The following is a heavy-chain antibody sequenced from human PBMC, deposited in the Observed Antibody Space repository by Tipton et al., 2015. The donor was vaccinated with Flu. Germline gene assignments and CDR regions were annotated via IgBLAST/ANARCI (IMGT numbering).Heavy chain of an antibody. CDR2: IYTTGST. Sequence: TLSLTCTVSGGSISGGNYYWSWIRQPAGEGLELIGRIYTTGSTEYSPSLKRRATISIDMSNNQFSLELTSVTAADTAMYYCVRSGEHTSLYVDFFQQWGQGTLVTVSA. D-gene: IGHD3-9*01. J-gene: IGHJ1*01. CDR1: GGSISGGNYY. V-gene: IGHV4-61*02. CDR3: VRSGEHTSLYVDFFQQ.